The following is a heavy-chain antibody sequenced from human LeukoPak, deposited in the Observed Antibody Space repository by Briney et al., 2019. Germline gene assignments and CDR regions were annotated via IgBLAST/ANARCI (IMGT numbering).Heavy chain of an antibody. D-gene: IGHD6-19*01. CDR3: ARVRSDSSGWYEFDY. J-gene: IGHJ4*02. Sequence: PGGSLRLSCAASGFIVSTNYMSWVRQVSGEGLEFVSLISTGGTTDYADSVKGRFTISSDNSKNTLYLQMNSLGAEDTAVYYCARVRSDSSGWYEFDYWGQGTLVTVSS. CDR2: ISTGGTT. CDR1: GFIVSTNY. V-gene: IGHV3-53*01.